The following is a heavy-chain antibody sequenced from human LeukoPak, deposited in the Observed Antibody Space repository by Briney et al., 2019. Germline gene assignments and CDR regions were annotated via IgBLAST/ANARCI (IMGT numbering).Heavy chain of an antibody. CDR3: ARVPPEGFVVVVAATDYYYYMDV. Sequence: PGGSLRLSCAASGFTFDDYTMHWVRQVPGKGLEWVSLITWDGASRNYVDSVKGRFTISRDNAKNSLYLQMNSLRAEDTAVYYCARVPPEGFVVVVAATDYYYYMDVWGKGTTVTVSS. D-gene: IGHD2-15*01. V-gene: IGHV3-43*01. CDR1: GFTFDDYT. CDR2: ITWDGASR. J-gene: IGHJ6*03.